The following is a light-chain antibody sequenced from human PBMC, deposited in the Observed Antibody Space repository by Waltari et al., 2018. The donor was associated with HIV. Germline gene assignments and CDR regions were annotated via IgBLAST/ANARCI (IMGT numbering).Light chain of an antibody. CDR2: EVT. V-gene: IGLV2-23*02. Sequence: QSALTQPASESGSTGQSTTISCTGTYSDSGKYNLVAWYQQHPCKVPKVLIVEVTTRPSGISHRFSGSKSDNTASLTISGLQAEDEADYYCSSYATGNTYVFGTGTSVTVL. J-gene: IGLJ1*01. CDR3: SSYATGNTYV. CDR1: YSDSGKYNL.